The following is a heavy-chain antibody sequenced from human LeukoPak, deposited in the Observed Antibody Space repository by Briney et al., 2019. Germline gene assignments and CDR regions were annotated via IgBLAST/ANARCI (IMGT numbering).Heavy chain of an antibody. D-gene: IGHD2-15*01. CDR3: AKRYCSGDRCFFDY. CDR2: ISARGGST. J-gene: IGHJ4*02. V-gene: IGHV3-23*01. Sequence: GGSLRLSCAASGFTFSNNDMHWVRKAPGKGLEWVSVISARGGSTSYADSVKGRFTISGDNSKNTLYLQMNSLRAEDTAVYYCAKRYCSGDRCFFDYWGQGTLVTVSS. CDR1: GFTFSNND.